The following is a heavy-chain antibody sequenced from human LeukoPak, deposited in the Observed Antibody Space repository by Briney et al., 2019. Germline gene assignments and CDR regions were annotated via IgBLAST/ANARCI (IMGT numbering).Heavy chain of an antibody. Sequence: GRSLRLSCAASGFTFSSYSMNWVRHAPGKGLEWVSSIISSSRYIYYADSVKGRFTISRDNAKNSLYRQMNSLRAEDTAVYYCARGYVVMDNDYWGQGTLVTVSS. CDR2: IISSSRYI. J-gene: IGHJ4*02. CDR1: GFTFSSYS. CDR3: ARGYVVMDNDY. V-gene: IGHV3-21*01. D-gene: IGHD3-22*01.